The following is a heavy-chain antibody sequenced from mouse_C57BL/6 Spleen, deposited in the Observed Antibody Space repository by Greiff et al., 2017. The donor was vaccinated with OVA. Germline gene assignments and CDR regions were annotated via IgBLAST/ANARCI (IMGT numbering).Heavy chain of an antibody. J-gene: IGHJ1*03. Sequence: VKLMESGPELVKPGASVKLSCKASGYTFTSYDINWVKQRPGQGLEWIGWIYPRGGSTKYYEKFKGKATWTVDTSSSTAYMELHRLTSEDSAVDFCAREGSGYVSYWYFDVWGTGTTVTVSS. CDR1: GYTFTSYD. CDR2: IYPRGGST. CDR3: AREGSGYVSYWYFDV. D-gene: IGHD2-2*01. V-gene: IGHV1-85*01.